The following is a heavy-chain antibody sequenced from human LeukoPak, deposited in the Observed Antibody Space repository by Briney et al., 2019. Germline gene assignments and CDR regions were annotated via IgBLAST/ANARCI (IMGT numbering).Heavy chain of an antibody. Sequence: GGSLRLSCAASGFTFSSYAMHWVRQAPGKGLEWVAVISSDGSNKYNADPVKGRFTISRDNSKNTQYLQMNRLRAEDTAVYYCARMGYSSSGYYYYGMDVWGQGNTVTVSS. D-gene: IGHD6-6*01. CDR1: GFTFSSYA. CDR3: ARMGYSSSGYYYYGMDV. V-gene: IGHV3-30-3*01. J-gene: IGHJ6*02. CDR2: ISSDGSNK.